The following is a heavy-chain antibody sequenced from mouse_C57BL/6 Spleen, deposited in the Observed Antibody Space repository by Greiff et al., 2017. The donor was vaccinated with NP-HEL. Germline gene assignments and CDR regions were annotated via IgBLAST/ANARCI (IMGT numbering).Heavy chain of an antibody. CDR3: TRDDSSGPFAY. V-gene: IGHV5-9-1*02. Sequence: EVKLMESGEGLVKPGGSLKLSCAASGFTFSSYAMSWVRQTPEKRLEWVAYISSGGDYIYYADTVKGRFTISRDNARKTLYLQMSSLKSEDTAMYYCTRDDSSGPFAYWGQGTLVTVSA. J-gene: IGHJ3*01. CDR2: ISSGGDYI. CDR1: GFTFSSYA. D-gene: IGHD3-2*02.